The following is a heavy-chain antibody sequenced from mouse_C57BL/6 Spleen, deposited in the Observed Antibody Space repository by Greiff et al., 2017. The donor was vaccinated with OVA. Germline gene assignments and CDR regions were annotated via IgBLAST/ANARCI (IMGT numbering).Heavy chain of an antibody. V-gene: IGHV1-39*01. J-gene: IGHJ4*01. D-gene: IGHD2-4*01. CDR3: ARGDYDGYYAMDY. CDR2: INPNYGTT. Sequence: VHVKQSGPELVKPGASVKISCKASGYSFTDYNMNWVKQSNGKSLEWIGVINPNYGTTSYNQKFKGKATLTVDQSSSTAYMQLNSLTSEDSAVYYCARGDYDGYYAMDYWGQGTSVTVSS. CDR1: GYSFTDYN.